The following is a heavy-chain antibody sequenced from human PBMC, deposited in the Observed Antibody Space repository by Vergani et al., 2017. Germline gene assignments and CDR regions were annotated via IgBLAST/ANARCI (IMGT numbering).Heavy chain of an antibody. CDR1: GASIRSSNYY. J-gene: IGHJ5*02. CDR3: AGHSPVVWLVKLGWIVP. CDR2: IYYSGST. D-gene: IGHD6-19*01. V-gene: IGHV4-39*01. Sequence: QLQLQESGPGLVKPSETLSLTCSVSGASIRSSNYYWGWIRQPPGKGLEWIASIYYSGSTDYNPSLRGRVTISVDTSKNQFCLKLSSVTAAATAVYFCAGHSPVVWLVKLGWIVPWCQGILFTVSS.